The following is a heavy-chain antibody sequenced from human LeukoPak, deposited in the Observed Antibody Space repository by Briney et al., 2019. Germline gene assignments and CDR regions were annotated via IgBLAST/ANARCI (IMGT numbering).Heavy chain of an antibody. J-gene: IGHJ4*02. CDR2: ISAYNGNT. V-gene: IGHV1-18*01. CDR1: GYTFTSYG. Sequence: ASAKVSCKASGYTFTSYGISWVRQAPGQGLEWMGWISAYNGNTNYAQKLQGRVTMTTDTSTSTAYMELRSLRSDDTAVYYCARSPWGTTRSNSCYFDYWGQGTLVTVSS. CDR3: ARSPWGTTRSNSCYFDY. D-gene: IGHD2-15*01.